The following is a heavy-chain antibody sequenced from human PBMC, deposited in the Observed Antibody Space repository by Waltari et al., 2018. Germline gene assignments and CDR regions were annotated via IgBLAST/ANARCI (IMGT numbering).Heavy chain of an antibody. Sequence: QVQLPESGPGLVKPSETLSLNCNASGCSISRYSWSWTRPPPGKGLELIGYIYYSGSTNYNPSLKSRVTISVDTSKNQFSLKLSSVTAADTAVYYCARDSSGWYGVWFDPWGQGTLVTVSS. D-gene: IGHD6-19*01. CDR2: IYYSGST. J-gene: IGHJ5*02. V-gene: IGHV4-59*01. CDR3: ARDSSGWYGVWFDP. CDR1: GCSISRYS.